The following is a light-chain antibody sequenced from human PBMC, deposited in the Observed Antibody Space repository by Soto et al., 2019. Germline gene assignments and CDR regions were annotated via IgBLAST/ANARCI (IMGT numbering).Light chain of an antibody. J-gene: IGKJ1*01. Sequence: DIQMTQSPSAMSAAVGDRVTITCRASQDIGYHLGWFQQKPGKAPKRLIYSASSLDSGVPSRFSATGSGTEFTFTISSLHPEDFATYYCQLPTTSPRPFGQGTKVEVK. CDR1: QDIGYH. CDR3: QLPTTSPRP. V-gene: IGKV1-17*03. CDR2: SAS.